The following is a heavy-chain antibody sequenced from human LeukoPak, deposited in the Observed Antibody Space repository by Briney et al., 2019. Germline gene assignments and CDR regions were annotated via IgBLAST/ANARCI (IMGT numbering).Heavy chain of an antibody. J-gene: IGHJ4*02. D-gene: IGHD6-13*01. CDR2: VHTSGST. Sequence: PSETLSLTCTVSRASISPYYWTWIRQPAGKGLEWIGHVHTSGSTNYNPSFKSRVTMSIDTSTNQFSLKLNSLTAADTAVYYCARDRAAAAGSVDYWGQGALLTVSS. CDR1: RASISPYY. V-gene: IGHV4-4*07. CDR3: ARDRAAAAGSVDY.